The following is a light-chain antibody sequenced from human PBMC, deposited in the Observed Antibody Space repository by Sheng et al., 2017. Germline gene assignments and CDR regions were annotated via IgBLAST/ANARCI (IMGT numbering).Light chain of an antibody. CDR2: DAS. Sequence: EIVLTQSPGTLSLSPGERATLSCKASQSVSGNYLAWYQQKVWPGSQGSSFTDASTRATGIPDRFSGSGSGTDFTLTISRLEPEDFAVYYCQQYVDSPLTFGGGTKVE. V-gene: IGKV3-20*01. J-gene: IGKJ4*01. CDR1: QSVSGNY. CDR3: QQYVDSPLT.